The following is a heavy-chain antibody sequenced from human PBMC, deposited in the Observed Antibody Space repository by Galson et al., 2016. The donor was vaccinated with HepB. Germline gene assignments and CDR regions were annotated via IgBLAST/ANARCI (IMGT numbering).Heavy chain of an antibody. Sequence: SLRLSCAASGFTFSGNGMHWVRQAPGKGLEWISSISSSSTYIYYADSVKGRFTVSRDNAETSLYLQMNNLRVEDTGVYYCARYSAYWGQGTLVTVSS. CDR3: ARYSAY. D-gene: IGHD2-21*01. J-gene: IGHJ4*02. CDR1: GFTFSGNG. CDR2: ISSSSTYI. V-gene: IGHV3-21*03.